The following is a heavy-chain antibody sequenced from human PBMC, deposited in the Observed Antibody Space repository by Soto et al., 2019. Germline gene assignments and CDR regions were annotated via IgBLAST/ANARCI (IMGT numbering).Heavy chain of an antibody. D-gene: IGHD3-10*01. Sequence: GASVKVSCKASGYTFTSYAMHWVRQAPGQRLEWMGWINAGNGNTNYAQNLQGRVFMTADTSTNTAYMELRSLRSDDTAIYYCTREGSAPYYYYAMDAWGQGTKVTVSS. CDR2: INAGNGNT. CDR3: TREGSAPYYYYAMDA. CDR1: GYTFTSYA. V-gene: IGHV1-3*01. J-gene: IGHJ6*02.